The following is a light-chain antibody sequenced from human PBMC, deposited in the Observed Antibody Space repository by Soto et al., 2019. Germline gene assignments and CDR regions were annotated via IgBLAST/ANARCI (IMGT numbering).Light chain of an antibody. J-gene: IGKJ1*01. CDR2: DAS. Sequence: EIVLTQSPGTLSLSPGDSATLSCRASQTVSSAYVAWYQQKPGQAPKLLTYDASRRASGTPDRFSGSGSGTDYTLTISRLEPEDFAVYYGHQYGTSPQTFGQGTKVEIK. V-gene: IGKV3-20*01. CDR1: QTVSSAY. CDR3: HQYGTSPQT.